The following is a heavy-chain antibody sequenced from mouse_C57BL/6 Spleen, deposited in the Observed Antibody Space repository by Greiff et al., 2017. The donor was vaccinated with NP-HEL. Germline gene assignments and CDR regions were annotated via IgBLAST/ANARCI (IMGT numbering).Heavy chain of an antibody. V-gene: IGHV1-64*01. CDR2: IHPNSGST. D-gene: IGHD2-4*01. J-gene: IGHJ2*01. CDR3: ARGDYDYFDY. CDR1: GYTFTSYW. Sequence: QVQLQQSGAELVKPGASVKLSCKASGYTFTSYWMHWVKQRPGQGLEWIGMIHPNSGSTNYNEKFKSKATLTVDKSSITAYMQLSSLTSEDSAVYYCARGDYDYFDYWGQGTTLTVSS.